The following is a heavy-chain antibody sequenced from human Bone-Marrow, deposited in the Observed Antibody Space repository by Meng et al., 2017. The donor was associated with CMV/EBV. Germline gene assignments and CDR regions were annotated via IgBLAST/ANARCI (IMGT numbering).Heavy chain of an antibody. Sequence: QVQRVQSGAEVKKPGASRNASCKASGINFSDYYISWVRQAPGQGLEWMGWVNSNNDATNYARKFQGRVSMTRDTSISTAHMELSRLMSDDTAVYYCVRSSGWSLFDYWGQGTLVTVSS. J-gene: IGHJ4*02. CDR3: VRSSGWSLFDY. CDR2: VNSNNDAT. V-gene: IGHV1-2*02. D-gene: IGHD6-19*01. CDR1: GINFSDYY.